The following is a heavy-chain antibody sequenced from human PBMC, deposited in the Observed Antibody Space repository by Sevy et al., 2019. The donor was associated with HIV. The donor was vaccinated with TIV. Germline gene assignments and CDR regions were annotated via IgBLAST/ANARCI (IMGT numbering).Heavy chain of an antibody. CDR3: ARGRTPNYYFDY. J-gene: IGHJ4*02. Sequence: ASVKVSCKASGFPLITSTVAWVRQAPGQGLESLGWVAVYNGATHYAQSFQGRVTMTTDTSANTAYMELRSLTSDDTAIYYCARGRTPNYYFDYWAQGSLVTVSS. D-gene: IGHD7-27*01. CDR2: VAVYNGAT. CDR1: GFPLITST. V-gene: IGHV1-18*01.